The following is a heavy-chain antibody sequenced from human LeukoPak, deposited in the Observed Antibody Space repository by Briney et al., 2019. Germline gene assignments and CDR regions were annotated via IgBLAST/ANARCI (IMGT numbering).Heavy chain of an antibody. J-gene: IGHJ3*02. Sequence: GGSLRLSCAASGFTFSSNGMHWVRQAPGKGLEWVAVIWSDGSNKYYADSVQGRFTTSRDNSKNTLYMQMNSLRAEDTAVYYCARRMTATFAFDIWGQGTMVTVSS. D-gene: IGHD2-21*02. CDR2: IWSDGSNK. CDR3: ARRMTATFAFDI. CDR1: GFTFSSNG. V-gene: IGHV3-33*01.